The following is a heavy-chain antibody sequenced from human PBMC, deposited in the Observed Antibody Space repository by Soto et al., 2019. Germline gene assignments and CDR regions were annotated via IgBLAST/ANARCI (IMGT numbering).Heavy chain of an antibody. J-gene: IGHJ5*02. V-gene: IGHV1-18*01. CDR3: ARDPAHYDVLTGDWFDP. D-gene: IGHD3-9*01. Sequence: ASVKVSCKASGYAFTNYGISWVRQAPGQGLEWMGWISVYTGNTNYAQRLQGRVTMTTDTSTSTAYMELRSLRSDDTAVYYCARDPAHYDVLTGDWFDPWGQGTLVTVSS. CDR2: ISVYTGNT. CDR1: GYAFTNYG.